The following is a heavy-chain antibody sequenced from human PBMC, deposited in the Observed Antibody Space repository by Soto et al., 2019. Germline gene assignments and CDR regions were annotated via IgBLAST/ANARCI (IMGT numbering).Heavy chain of an antibody. Sequence: PSETLSLTCTVSAASFSKYYWSWIRQPPGKGLEWIGYIYFNGNTNYNPSLKRRVTISIDSSKNQLSLKLTSVTPADTAVFYCARETGGSHPRYFDLWGQGTLVTVSS. CDR3: ARETGGSHPRYFDL. V-gene: IGHV4-59*01. D-gene: IGHD1-26*01. CDR2: IYFNGNT. CDR1: AASFSKYY. J-gene: IGHJ4*02.